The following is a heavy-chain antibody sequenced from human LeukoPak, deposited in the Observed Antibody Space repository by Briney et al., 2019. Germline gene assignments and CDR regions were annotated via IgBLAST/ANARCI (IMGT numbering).Heavy chain of an antibody. Sequence: GGSLRLSCAASGFTVSSNSMSWVRQAPGKGPEWVSVIYSGGGTYYADSVKGRYTISRDTSKNTLYLQMNSLRAEDTAVYYCARAEVTIFGNFGMDVWGQGTTVTVSS. CDR1: GFTVSSNS. V-gene: IGHV3-53*01. D-gene: IGHD3-3*01. CDR2: IYSGGGT. J-gene: IGHJ6*02. CDR3: ARAEVTIFGNFGMDV.